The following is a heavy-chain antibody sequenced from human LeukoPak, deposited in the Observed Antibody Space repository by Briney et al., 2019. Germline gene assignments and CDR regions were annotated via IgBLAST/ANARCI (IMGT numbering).Heavy chain of an antibody. J-gene: IGHJ6*04. Sequence: SETLSLTCAVYGGSFSGYYWSWIRQPPGKGLEWIGEINHSGSTNYNPSLKSRVTISVDTSKNQFSLKLSSVTAADTAVYYCASYDFWSGYPVWGRGTTVTDSS. CDR3: ASYDFWSGYPV. CDR1: GGSFSGYY. V-gene: IGHV4-34*01. CDR2: INHSGST. D-gene: IGHD3-3*01.